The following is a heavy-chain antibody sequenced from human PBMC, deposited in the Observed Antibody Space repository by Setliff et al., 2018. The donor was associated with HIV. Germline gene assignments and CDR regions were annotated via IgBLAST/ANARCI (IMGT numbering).Heavy chain of an antibody. D-gene: IGHD3-9*01. V-gene: IGHV4-61*09. J-gene: IGHJ5*02. CDR1: GGSLSTDGYY. CDR2: VYTSGST. Sequence: TLSLTCTVSGGSLSTDGYYWSWIRQPAGKGLEWIGHVYTSGSTDYNPSLKSRATISVETSKRQFSLNLTSVTAADTAMYFCAIQRGDVDWYLSVVHWGQGKLVTVSS. CDR3: AIQRGDVDWYLSVVH.